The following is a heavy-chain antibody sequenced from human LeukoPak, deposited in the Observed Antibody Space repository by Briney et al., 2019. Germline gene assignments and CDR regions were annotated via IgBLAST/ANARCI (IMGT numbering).Heavy chain of an antibody. CDR2: INHSGST. V-gene: IGHV4-34*01. Sequence: SETLSLTCAVSGGSFSGYYWSWIRQPPGKGLEWIGEINHSGSTNYNPSLTSRVTISVDTSKNQFSLKLSSVTAADTAVYYCASTRPRGNWGQGTLVTVSS. D-gene: IGHD3-10*01. CDR1: GGSFSGYY. J-gene: IGHJ4*02. CDR3: ASTRPRGN.